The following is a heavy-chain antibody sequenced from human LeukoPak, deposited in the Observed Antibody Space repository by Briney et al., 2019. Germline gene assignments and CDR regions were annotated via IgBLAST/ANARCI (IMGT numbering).Heavy chain of an antibody. CDR3: AKDWASGNYFDY. V-gene: IGHV3-23*01. Sequence: GGSLRLSCAASGFTFSNYAMSWVRQAPGKGLEWVSGIGVIDGGGATTYYADSVRGRFTISRDDSKNTVYLQMNSLRAEDTAVYYCAKDWASGNYFDYWGQGTLVTVSS. CDR1: GFTFSNYA. D-gene: IGHD1-14*01. CDR2: IGVIDGGGATT. J-gene: IGHJ4*02.